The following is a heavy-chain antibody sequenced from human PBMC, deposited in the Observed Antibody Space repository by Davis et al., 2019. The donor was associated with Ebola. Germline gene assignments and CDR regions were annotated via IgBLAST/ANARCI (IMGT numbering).Heavy chain of an antibody. CDR2: LYYSGST. Sequence: MPSETLSPTCTVSGGSIRSAGHYWGWIRQPPGKGLEWIGTLYYSGSTYYNPSLKSRVTVSVDTSKNQFSLKVNSMTAADTAVYYCARLMEWLSGFDYWGQGILVTVSS. D-gene: IGHD3-3*01. CDR1: GGSIRSAGHY. V-gene: IGHV4-39*01. J-gene: IGHJ4*02. CDR3: ARLMEWLSGFDY.